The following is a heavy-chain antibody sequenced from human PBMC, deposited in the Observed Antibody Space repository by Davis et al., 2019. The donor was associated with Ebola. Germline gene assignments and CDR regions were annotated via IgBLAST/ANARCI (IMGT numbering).Heavy chain of an antibody. CDR3: ARDRGGRYTTCLLDY. Sequence: ETLSLTCSVSGYFIDNGYYWGWVRQAPGKGLEFVSAITPNGDTTYYADSVEGRFTISRDNSKNTLYLQMGSLRDEDMALYYCARDRGGRYTTCLLDYWGQGTLVTVSS. J-gene: IGHJ4*02. CDR2: ITPNGDTT. D-gene: IGHD2-15*01. CDR1: GYFIDNGYY. V-gene: IGHV3-64*02.